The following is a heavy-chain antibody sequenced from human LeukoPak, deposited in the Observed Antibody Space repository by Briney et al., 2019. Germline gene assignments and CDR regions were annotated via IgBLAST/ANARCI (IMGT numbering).Heavy chain of an antibody. CDR2: ISPYNDNT. Sequence: GASVKVSCKTSGYTFTSYGISWVRQAPGRGLEWMGWISPYNDNTDYTQKFQGRVTMTTDTSTRTVYMELRSLKSDDTAVYYCAREGGAVADLDYWGQGTLVTVSS. CDR3: AREGGAVADLDY. J-gene: IGHJ4*02. V-gene: IGHV1-18*01. CDR1: GYTFTSYG. D-gene: IGHD6-19*01.